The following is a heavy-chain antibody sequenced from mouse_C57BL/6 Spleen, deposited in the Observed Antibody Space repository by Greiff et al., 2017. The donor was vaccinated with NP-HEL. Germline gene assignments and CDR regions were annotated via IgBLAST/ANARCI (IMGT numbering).Heavy chain of an antibody. J-gene: IGHJ2*01. CDR1: GFTFSDYY. Sequence: EVQLVESEGGLVQPGSSMKLSCTASGFTFSDYYMAWVRQVPEKGLEWVANINYDGSSTYYLDSLKSRFIISRDNAKNILYLQMSSLKSEDTATYYCAREGELGPFFDYWGQGTTLTVSS. CDR3: AREGELGPFFDY. V-gene: IGHV5-16*01. D-gene: IGHD4-1*01. CDR2: INYDGSST.